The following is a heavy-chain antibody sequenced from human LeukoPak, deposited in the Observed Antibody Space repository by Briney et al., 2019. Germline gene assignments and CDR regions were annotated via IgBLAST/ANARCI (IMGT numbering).Heavy chain of an antibody. CDR1: GGSFSGYY. CDR3: ARGGNGWYFDL. J-gene: IGHJ2*01. D-gene: IGHD1-14*01. CDR2: TSHRGST. V-gene: IGHV4-34*01. Sequence: SETLSLTCAVSGGSFSGYYWSWIHQPPGKGLEWIGETSHRGSTNYDPSLKSRVTISVDTSKNQFSLKLSSVTAADTAVYYCARGGNGWYFDLWGRGTLVTVSS.